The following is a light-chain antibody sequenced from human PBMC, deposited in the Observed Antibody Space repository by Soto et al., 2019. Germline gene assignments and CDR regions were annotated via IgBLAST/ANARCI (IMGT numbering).Light chain of an antibody. J-gene: IGKJ4*01. CDR1: QDIKRF. V-gene: IGKV1-9*01. CDR3: QQVNTYPVT. Sequence: DVQLTQSPSFLAASVGDRLTITCRASQDIKRFLAWYQQKPGKAPKLLIYTISTLQSGVPSRFSGSGSGTEFTLTISSLPPDDFATYYCQQVNTYPVTFGGGTKVEI. CDR2: TIS.